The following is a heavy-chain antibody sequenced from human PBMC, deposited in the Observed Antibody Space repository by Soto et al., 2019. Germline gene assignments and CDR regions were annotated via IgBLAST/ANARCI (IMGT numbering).Heavy chain of an antibody. V-gene: IGHV3-15*01. J-gene: IGHJ5*02. CDR2: IKSKADGETK. Sequence: GGPLRLSCAASGFTYSHALLSWVRQARGKGLEWVGRIKSKADGETKDYGAPVRGRLNISNYDAKDTLYLQMNSLRIEDTAVYYCCVVKRLDQYSTSGYWFDPCGPGT. CDR3: CVVKRLDQYSTSGYWFDP. D-gene: IGHD2-15*01. CDR1: GFTYSHAL.